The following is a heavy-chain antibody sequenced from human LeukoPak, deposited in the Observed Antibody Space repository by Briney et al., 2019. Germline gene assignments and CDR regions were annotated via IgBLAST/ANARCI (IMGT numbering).Heavy chain of an antibody. J-gene: IGHJ4*02. CDR2: IYYSGST. CDR1: GGSISSYY. V-gene: IGHV4-59*12. D-gene: IGHD3-10*01. CDR3: ARGEYYGSGSYYPFDY. Sequence: SETLSLTCTVSGGSISSYYWSWIRQPPGKGLEWIGYIYYSGSTNYNPSLKSRVTISVDRSKNQFSLKLSSVTAADTAVYYCARGEYYGSGSYYPFDYWGQGTLVTVSS.